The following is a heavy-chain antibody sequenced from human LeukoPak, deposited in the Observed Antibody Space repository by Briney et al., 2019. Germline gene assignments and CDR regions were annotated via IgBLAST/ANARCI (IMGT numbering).Heavy chain of an antibody. D-gene: IGHD1-1*01. V-gene: IGHV4-34*01. CDR1: GGSSSGYY. CDR2: INHSGST. CDR3: ARWNNYFDY. J-gene: IGHJ4*02. Sequence: SETLSLTCAVYGGSSSGYYWSWIRQPPGKGLEWIGEINHSGSTNYNPSLKSRVTISVDTSKNQFSLKLSSVTAADTAVYYCARWNNYFDYWGQGTLVTVSS.